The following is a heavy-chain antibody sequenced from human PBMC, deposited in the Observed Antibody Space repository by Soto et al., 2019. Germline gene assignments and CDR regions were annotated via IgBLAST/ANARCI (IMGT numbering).Heavy chain of an antibody. V-gene: IGHV1-18*01. CDR2: ISAYNGNT. CDR3: ARDPGFRSDY. J-gene: IGHJ4*02. Sequence: QVQLVQSGAEVKKPGASVKVSCQASGYTFTSYGISWVRQAPGQGLEWMGWISAYNGNTNYAQKLQGRVTMTTDTSTSTDYMELRSLGADDTAFYYGARDPGFRSDYWGQGTLVTVSS. CDR1: GYTFTSYG. D-gene: IGHD3-9*01.